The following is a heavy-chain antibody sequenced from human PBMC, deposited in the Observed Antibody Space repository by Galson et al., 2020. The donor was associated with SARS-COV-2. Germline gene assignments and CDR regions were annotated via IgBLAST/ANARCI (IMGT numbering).Heavy chain of an antibody. Sequence: GGSLRLSCAASGFPFSSFAMNWFRQAPGGGLEWVSVINGSGGGTTAYADSVRGRFIISRDYSKDTLYLQMNSLRAEDTAVYYCAKHDQRGWEGRWGQGTLVTVSS. V-gene: IGHV3-23*01. CDR1: GFPFSSFA. CDR2: INGSGGGTT. D-gene: IGHD1-26*01. CDR3: AKHDQRGWEGR. J-gene: IGHJ4*02.